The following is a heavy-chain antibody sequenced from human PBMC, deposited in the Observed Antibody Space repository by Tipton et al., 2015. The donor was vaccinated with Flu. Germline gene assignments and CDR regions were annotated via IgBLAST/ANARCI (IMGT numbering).Heavy chain of an antibody. D-gene: IGHD5-18*01. CDR1: GFTFSNYW. Sequence: SLRLSCAASGFTFSNYWMSWVRQAPGKGLEWVANIKQDGSEKYYVDSVEDRFTISRDNAKNSLHLQMNSLRAEDTAVYYCAREGDTARTGAPSFGFHSWGQGTLVTVSS. V-gene: IGHV3-7*01. CDR3: AREGDTARTGAPSFGFHS. J-gene: IGHJ5*01. CDR2: IKQDGSEK.